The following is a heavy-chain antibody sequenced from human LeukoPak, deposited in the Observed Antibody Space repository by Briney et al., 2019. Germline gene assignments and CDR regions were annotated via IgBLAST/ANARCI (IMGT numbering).Heavy chain of an antibody. CDR1: GYTFTGYY. V-gene: IGHV1-2*02. J-gene: IGHJ6*03. CDR2: INPNSGGT. Sequence: PGASVTLSCKASGYTFTGYYMHWLRQTPGQGLEWMGWINPNSGGTNYAQKFKGSDTMTRDTTISIAYIELSRLRSDDTAVYYCARDFPWYVTYYYMDVWGKGTTVTVSS. CDR3: ARDFPWYVTYYYMDV. D-gene: IGHD6-13*01.